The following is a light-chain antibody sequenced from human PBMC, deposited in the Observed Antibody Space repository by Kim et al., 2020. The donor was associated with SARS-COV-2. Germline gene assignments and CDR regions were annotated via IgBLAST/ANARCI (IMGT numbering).Light chain of an antibody. J-gene: IGLJ2*01. CDR2: QDS. CDR3: QAWDSSTPVV. Sequence: SSSLPPPPSFSVSPGPTASITCSGDKVGDKYACWYQQKPGQSPVLVIYQDSKRPSGIPERFSGSNSGNTATLTISGTQAMDEADYYCQAWDSSTPVVFGGGTQLTVL. CDR1: KVGDKY. V-gene: IGLV3-1*01.